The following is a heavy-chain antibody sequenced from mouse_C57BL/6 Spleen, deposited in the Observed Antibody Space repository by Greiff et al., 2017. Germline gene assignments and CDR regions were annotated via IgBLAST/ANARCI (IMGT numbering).Heavy chain of an antibody. D-gene: IGHD1-1*01. CDR2: IRNKANGYTT. CDR3: GSTTDYAMDY. J-gene: IGHJ4*01. CDR1: GFTFTDYY. V-gene: IGHV7-3*01. Sequence: DVQLVESGGGLVQPGGSLSLSCAASGFTFTDYYMSWVRQPPGKALEWLGFIRNKANGYTTEYSASVKGRFTISRDNSQSILYLQMNALRAEDSATYYCGSTTDYAMDYWGQGTSVTVSS.